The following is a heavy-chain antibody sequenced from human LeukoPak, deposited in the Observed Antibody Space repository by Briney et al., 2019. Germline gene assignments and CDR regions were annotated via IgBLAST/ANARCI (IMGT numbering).Heavy chain of an antibody. J-gene: IGHJ4*02. V-gene: IGHV1-46*01. Sequence: ASVKVSCKASGYTFTSYDINWVRQATGQGLEWMGIINPSGGSTSYAQKFQGRVTMTRDTSTSTVYMELSSLRSEDTAVYYCARRPRTGYSSGWYIDYWGQGTLVTVSS. D-gene: IGHD6-19*01. CDR3: ARRPRTGYSSGWYIDY. CDR1: GYTFTSYD. CDR2: INPSGGST.